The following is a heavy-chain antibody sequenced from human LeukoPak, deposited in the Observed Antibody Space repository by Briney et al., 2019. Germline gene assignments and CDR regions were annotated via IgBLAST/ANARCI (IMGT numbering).Heavy chain of an antibody. Sequence: SETLSLTCTVSGGSISSYYWSWIRQPPAKGLEWIGYIYYSGSTNYNPSLKSRVTISVDTSKNQFSLKLSSVTAADTAVYYCARDSYYYYGMDVWGQGTTVTVSS. CDR2: IYYSGST. V-gene: IGHV4-59*01. CDR1: GGSISSYY. CDR3: ARDSYYYYGMDV. J-gene: IGHJ6*02.